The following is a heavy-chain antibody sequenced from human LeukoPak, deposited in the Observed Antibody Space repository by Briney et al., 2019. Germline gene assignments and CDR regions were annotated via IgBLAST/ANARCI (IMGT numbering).Heavy chain of an antibody. CDR2: IGTTGSYI. D-gene: IGHD3-9*01. CDR1: GFTFSNYS. Sequence: GGSLRLSCAASGFTFSNYSMNWVRQAPGKGLEWVSSIGTTGSYIFYADSVKGRFTISRDNAKNTLCLQMNSLRAEDTAVYYCARDEYDILTDYDYWGQGILVTVSS. V-gene: IGHV3-21*01. CDR3: ARDEYDILTDYDY. J-gene: IGHJ4*02.